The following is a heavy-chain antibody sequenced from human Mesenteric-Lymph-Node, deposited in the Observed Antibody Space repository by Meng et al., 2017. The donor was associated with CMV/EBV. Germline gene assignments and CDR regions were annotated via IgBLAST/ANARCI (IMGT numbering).Heavy chain of an antibody. CDR2: IIPILGIA. D-gene: IGHD6-13*01. Sequence: QVQLVQSGAEVKKPGSWVMVSCKASGGTFSSYTISWVRQAPGQGLEWMGRIIPILGIANYAQKFQGRVTITADKSTSTAYMELSSLRSEDTAMYYCAGGIAAAGSRWFGPWGQGTLVTVSS. V-gene: IGHV1-69*02. CDR3: AGGIAAAGSRWFGP. J-gene: IGHJ5*02. CDR1: GGTFSSYT.